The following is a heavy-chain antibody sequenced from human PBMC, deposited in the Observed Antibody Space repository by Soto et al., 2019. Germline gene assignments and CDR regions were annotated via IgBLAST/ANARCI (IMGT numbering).Heavy chain of an antibody. J-gene: IGHJ4*02. V-gene: IGHV4-59*01. CDR2: IYYSGST. D-gene: IGHD2-21*02. CDR1: GGSISSYY. Sequence: PSETLSLTCTVSGGSISSYYWSWIRQPPGKXLEWIGYIYYSGSTNYNPSLKSRVTISVDTSKNQFSLKLSSVTAADTAVYYCASSIAYCGGDCYPYYFDYWGQGTLVTVSS. CDR3: ASSIAYCGGDCYPYYFDY.